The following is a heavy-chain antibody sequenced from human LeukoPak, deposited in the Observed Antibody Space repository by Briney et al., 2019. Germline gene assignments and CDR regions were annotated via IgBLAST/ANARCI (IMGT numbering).Heavy chain of an antibody. Sequence: ASVKLFYNVSGHTLTVLSMHWARQAPGKGLEWMGGFDHEDGETIYAQKFQGSDHINEDTHKDTAYMELRSQRSEDTAVYYCATASYYYDSGGHEKGEFDYWGQGTLVTVSS. CDR2: FDHEDGET. CDR3: ATASYYYDSGGHEKGEFDY. V-gene: IGHV1-24*01. D-gene: IGHD3-22*01. CDR1: GHTLTVLS. J-gene: IGHJ4*02.